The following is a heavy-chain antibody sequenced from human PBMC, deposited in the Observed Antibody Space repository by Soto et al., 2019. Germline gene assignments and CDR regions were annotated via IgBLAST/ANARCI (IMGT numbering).Heavy chain of an antibody. V-gene: IGHV3-30-3*01. CDR3: ARDYNGGIPDYYYYYGMDV. J-gene: IGHJ6*02. D-gene: IGHD1-20*01. CDR1: GFTFSSYA. Sequence: QVQLVESGGGVVQPGRSLRLSCAASGFTFSSYAMHWVRQAPGKGLEWVAVISYDGSNKYYADSVKGRFTISRDNSKNTLYLQMNSLRAEDTAVYYCARDYNGGIPDYYYYYGMDVWGQGTTVTVSS. CDR2: ISYDGSNK.